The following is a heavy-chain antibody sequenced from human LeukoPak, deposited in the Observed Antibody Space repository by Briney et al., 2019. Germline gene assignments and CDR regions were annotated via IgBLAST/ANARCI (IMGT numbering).Heavy chain of an antibody. Sequence: SETLSLTCTVSGGSISSYYWSWIRQPPGKGLEWIGYIYYSGSTNYNPSLKSRVTISVDTSKNQFSLKLSSVTAADTAVYYCARGSGAVARFDYWGQGTLVTVSS. CDR1: GGSISSYY. J-gene: IGHJ4*02. D-gene: IGHD6-19*01. CDR3: ARGSGAVARFDY. V-gene: IGHV4-59*01. CDR2: IYYSGST.